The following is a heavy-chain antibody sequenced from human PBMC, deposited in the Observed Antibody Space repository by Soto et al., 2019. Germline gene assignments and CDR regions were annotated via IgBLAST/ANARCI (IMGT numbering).Heavy chain of an antibody. Sequence: ASVKVSCKASGYTFTSYDINWVRQATGQGLEWMGWMNPNSGNTGYTQKFQGRVTMTRNTSISTAYMELSSLRSEDTAVYYCVRGGYSSGWYSIDYWGQGTLVTVSS. CDR3: VRGGYSSGWYSIDY. D-gene: IGHD6-19*01. V-gene: IGHV1-8*01. CDR1: GYTFTSYD. CDR2: MNPNSGNT. J-gene: IGHJ4*02.